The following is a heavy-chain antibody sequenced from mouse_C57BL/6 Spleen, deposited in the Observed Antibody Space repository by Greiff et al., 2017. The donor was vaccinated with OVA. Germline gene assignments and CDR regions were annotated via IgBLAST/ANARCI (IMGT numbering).Heavy chain of an antibody. Sequence: EVHLVESGGGLVKPGGSLKLSCAASGFTFSDYGMHWVRQAPEKGLEWVAYISSGSSTIYYADTVKGRFTISRDNAKNTLFLQMTSLRSEDTAMYYCARPVYGSSSPFAYWGQGTLVTVSA. D-gene: IGHD1-1*01. CDR2: ISSGSSTI. CDR3: ARPVYGSSSPFAY. J-gene: IGHJ3*01. CDR1: GFTFSDYG. V-gene: IGHV5-17*01.